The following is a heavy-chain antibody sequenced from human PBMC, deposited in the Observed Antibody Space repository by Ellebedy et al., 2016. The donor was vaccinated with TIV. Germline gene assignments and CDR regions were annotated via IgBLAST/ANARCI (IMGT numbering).Heavy chain of an antibody. Sequence: AASVKVSSKVSGYTLTELSMHWVRQAPGQGLEWMGWISAYNGNTHSAQKLQGRVTMTTDTSTNTAFMELRSLTSGDTAIYYCARGRVVDTFNWFDPWGQGTLVTVSS. J-gene: IGHJ5*02. V-gene: IGHV1-18*01. CDR3: ARGRVVDTFNWFDP. CDR2: ISAYNGNT. CDR1: GYTLTELS. D-gene: IGHD5-18*01.